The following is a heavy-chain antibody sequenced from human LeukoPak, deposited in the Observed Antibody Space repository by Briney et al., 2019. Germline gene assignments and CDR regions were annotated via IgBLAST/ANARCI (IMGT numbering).Heavy chain of an antibody. J-gene: IGHJ6*03. V-gene: IGHV7-4-1*02. CDR1: GYTFTSYA. D-gene: IGHD5-18*01. Sequence: GASVKVSCKASGYTFTSYAMNWVRQAPGQGLEWMGWINTNTGNPTYAQGFTGRFVFSLDTSVSTSYLQISSLKAEDTAVYYCARGDTAMVDHYYYYYYMDVWGKGTTVTVSS. CDR3: ARGDTAMVDHYYYYYYMDV. CDR2: INTNTGNP.